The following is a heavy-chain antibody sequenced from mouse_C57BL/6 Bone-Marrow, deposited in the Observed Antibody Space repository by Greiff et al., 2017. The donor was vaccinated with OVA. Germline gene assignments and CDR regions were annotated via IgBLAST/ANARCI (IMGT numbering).Heavy chain of an antibody. J-gene: IGHJ3*01. CDR2: ITHSGET. Sequence: QLQESGPGLVKPSQSLFLTCSITGFPITSGYYWIWIRQSPGKPLEWMGYITHSGETFYNPSLPSPISITRETSKNQFFLQLNSVTTEDTAMYYCAGELAWFAYWGQGTLVTVSA. CDR1: GFPITSGYY. V-gene: IGHV12-3*01. D-gene: IGHD4-1*01. CDR3: AGELAWFAY.